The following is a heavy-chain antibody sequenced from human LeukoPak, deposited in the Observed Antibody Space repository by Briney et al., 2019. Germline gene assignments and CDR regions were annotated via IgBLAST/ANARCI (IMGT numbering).Heavy chain of an antibody. CDR2: INPSGGST. V-gene: IGHV1-46*01. CDR3: ARCASTVVTRYYLDY. Sequence: ASVKVSCKASGYTFTSYYMHWVRQAPGQGLEWMGIINPSGGSTSYAQKFQGRVTMTRDMSTSTVYMELSSLRSEDTAVYYCARCASTVVTRYYLDYWGQGTLVTVSS. CDR1: GYTFTSYY. J-gene: IGHJ4*02. D-gene: IGHD4-23*01.